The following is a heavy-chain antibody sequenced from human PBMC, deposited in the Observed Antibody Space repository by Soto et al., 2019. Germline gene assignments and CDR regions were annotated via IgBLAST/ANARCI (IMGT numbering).Heavy chain of an antibody. Sequence: SVKVSCKASGGTFSSYAISWVRQAPGQGLEWMGGIIPIFGTANYAQKFQGRVTITADESTSTAYMELSSLRSEDTAVYYCARELVGATTTYYYGMDVWGQGTTVTVSS. CDR1: GGTFSSYA. CDR3: ARELVGATTTYYYGMDV. J-gene: IGHJ6*02. CDR2: IIPIFGTA. D-gene: IGHD1-26*01. V-gene: IGHV1-69*13.